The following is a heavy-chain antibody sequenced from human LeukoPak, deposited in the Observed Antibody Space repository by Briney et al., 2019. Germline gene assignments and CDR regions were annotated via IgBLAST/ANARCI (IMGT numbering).Heavy chain of an antibody. J-gene: IGHJ4*02. CDR3: ARENFGRVVVSLDC. CDR1: GFTFSSYG. V-gene: IGHV3-30*03. D-gene: IGHD3-16*02. Sequence: GGSLRLSCAASGFTFSSYGMHCVRQAPGKGLEWVAVTSSDGSNKYYADSVKGRFTISRDNSKNTLYLQMNSLRAEDTAVYYCARENFGRVVVSLDCWGQGTLVTVSS. CDR2: TSSDGSNK.